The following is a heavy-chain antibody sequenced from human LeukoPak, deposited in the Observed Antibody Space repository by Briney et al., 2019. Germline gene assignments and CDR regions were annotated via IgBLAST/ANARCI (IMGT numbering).Heavy chain of an antibody. D-gene: IGHD6-19*01. Sequence: PSETLSLTCTVSGGSISSSSYYWGWIRQPPGKGLEWIGSIYYSGSTYYNPSLKSRVTISVDTSKNQFSLKLSSVTAADTAVYYCXSPMAARDDYWGQGTLVTVSS. CDR1: GGSISSSSYY. J-gene: IGHJ4*02. V-gene: IGHV4-39*01. CDR3: XSPMAARDDY. CDR2: IYYSGST.